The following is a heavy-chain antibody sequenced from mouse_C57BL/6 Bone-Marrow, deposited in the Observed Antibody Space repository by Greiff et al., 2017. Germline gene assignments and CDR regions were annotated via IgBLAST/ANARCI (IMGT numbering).Heavy chain of an antibody. CDR2: ISNLAFSI. CDR1: GFPFSDYG. Sequence: EVPLMESGGGLVQPGGSLKLSCAASGFPFSDYGMAWVRQAPRKGPGWVAFISNLAFSIYYADTVTGRFTISRENAKNTLTLKMSSLRSEDTSLYYCARRTGSYWYFDVGGTGTTVTVSS. V-gene: IGHV5-15*01. D-gene: IGHD4-1*01. J-gene: IGHJ1*03. CDR3: ARRTGSYWYFDV.